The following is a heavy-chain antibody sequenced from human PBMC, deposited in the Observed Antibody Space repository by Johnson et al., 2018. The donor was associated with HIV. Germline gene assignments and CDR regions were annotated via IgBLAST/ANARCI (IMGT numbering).Heavy chain of an antibody. CDR1: GFTVSSNY. V-gene: IGHV3-11*04. J-gene: IGHJ3*01. CDR2: ISTSGSSI. CDR3: ARDATPWGRDYVGYAFDL. D-gene: IGHD4-17*01. Sequence: QVQLVESGGGVVQPGGSLRLSCAASGFTVSSNYMTWIRQTPGKGLECLAYISTSGSSIYYTDSVKGRVTISRDNAKNSLFLQMNSLRAEDTAVYYCARDATPWGRDYVGYAFDLWGQGTMVTVSS.